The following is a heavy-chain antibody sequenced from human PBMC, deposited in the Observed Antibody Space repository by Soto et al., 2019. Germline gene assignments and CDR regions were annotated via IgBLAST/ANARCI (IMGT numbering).Heavy chain of an antibody. CDR2: FIAMLGTP. J-gene: IGHJ4*02. Sequence: SVKVSCKASGGTFGSQGIAWVRQAPGQGLEWMGGFIAMLGTPTYAKKVQGRATISADESLTSSYLELRSLRSEDTGVYFCARGAMTNFDYWGQGTVVTVSS. D-gene: IGHD2-2*01. V-gene: IGHV1-69*13. CDR3: ARGAMTNFDY. CDR1: GGTFGSQG.